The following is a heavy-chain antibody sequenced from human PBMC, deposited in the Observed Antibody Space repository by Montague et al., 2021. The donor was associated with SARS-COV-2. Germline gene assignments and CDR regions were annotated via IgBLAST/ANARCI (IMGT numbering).Heavy chain of an antibody. J-gene: IGHJ4*02. V-gene: IGHV4-59*01. Sequence: SETLSLTCSVSGGSIGSYNWSWLRQPPGKGLEWIGHIHYSGSSTYSPSFKSRVTISIDTPKNQFSLKLSSVTAADTAVYYCARSLDHSGTYYLPYWGQGTLVTVSS. CDR1: GGSIGSYN. CDR3: ARSLDHSGTYYLPY. D-gene: IGHD3-10*01. CDR2: IHYSGSS.